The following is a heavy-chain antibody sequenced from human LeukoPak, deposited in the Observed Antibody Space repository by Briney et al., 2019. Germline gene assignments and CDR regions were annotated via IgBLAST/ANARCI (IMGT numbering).Heavy chain of an antibody. Sequence: PSQTLSLTCAVSGGSISSGGYSWSWIRQPPGKGLEWIGYIYHSGSTYYNPSLKSRVTISVDRSKNQFSLKLSSVTAADTAVYYCARAHCSGGSCYGWRYFDLWGRGTLATVSS. V-gene: IGHV4-30-2*01. CDR1: GGSISSGGYS. J-gene: IGHJ2*01. CDR2: IYHSGST. D-gene: IGHD2-15*01. CDR3: ARAHCSGGSCYGWRYFDL.